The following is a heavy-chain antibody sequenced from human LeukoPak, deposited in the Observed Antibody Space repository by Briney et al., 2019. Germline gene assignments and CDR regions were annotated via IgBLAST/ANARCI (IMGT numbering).Heavy chain of an antibody. CDR1: GFTFSDYY. D-gene: IGHD3-22*01. CDR2: ISSSGSTI. Sequence: GGSLRLSCAASGFTFSDYYMSWIRQAPGKGLEWVSYISSSGSTIYYADSVKGRFTISRENAKNSLYLQMNSLRAEDTAVYYCARDRLDSSGYYYAYWGQGTLVTVSS. J-gene: IGHJ4*02. V-gene: IGHV3-11*01. CDR3: ARDRLDSSGYYYAY.